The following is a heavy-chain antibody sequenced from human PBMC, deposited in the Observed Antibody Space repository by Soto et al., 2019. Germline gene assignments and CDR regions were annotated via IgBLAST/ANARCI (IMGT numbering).Heavy chain of an antibody. D-gene: IGHD4-17*01. V-gene: IGHV1-69*01. CDR1: GFNFSSYA. CDR2: IIPIFGTA. J-gene: IGHJ6*02. Sequence: CCQSCGFNFSSYASSWVRHAPGQGLEWMGGIIPIFGTANYAQKFQGRVTITADESTSTAYMELSSLRSEDTAVYYCARSEYGGNAGYYDGKDVCGQGTTVTVYS. CDR3: ARSEYGGNAGYYDGKDV.